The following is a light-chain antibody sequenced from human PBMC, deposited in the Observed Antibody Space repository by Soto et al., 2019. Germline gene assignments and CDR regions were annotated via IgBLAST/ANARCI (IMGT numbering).Light chain of an antibody. Sequence: SYELTQPPSVSVAPRKTARITCGGNNIGSKSMHWYQQKPGQAPVLVIYYDSDRPSGIPERFSGSNSGNTATLTISRVEAGDEADYYCQVWDGSSDASGVFGTGTKLTVL. V-gene: IGLV3-21*04. CDR3: QVWDGSSDASGV. CDR2: YDS. J-gene: IGLJ1*01. CDR1: NIGSKS.